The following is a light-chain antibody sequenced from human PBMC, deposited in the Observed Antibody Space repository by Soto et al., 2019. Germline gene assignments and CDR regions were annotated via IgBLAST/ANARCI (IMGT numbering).Light chain of an antibody. V-gene: IGLV2-14*01. J-gene: IGLJ1*01. CDR1: RSDVGGYNY. CDR2: EVT. CDR3: SSYTSSSTPYA. Sequence: QSALTQPASVSGSPGQSITISCTGTRSDVGGYNYVSWYQQHPGKAPKVIIHEVTNRPSGVSNRFSGSKAGNTASLTISGLQAEDEADYYCSSYTSSSTPYAFGTGTKVTVL.